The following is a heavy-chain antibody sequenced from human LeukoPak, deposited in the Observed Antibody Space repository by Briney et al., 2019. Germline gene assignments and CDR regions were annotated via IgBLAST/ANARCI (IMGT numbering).Heavy chain of an antibody. V-gene: IGHV3-23*01. CDR2: ISGSGDNT. D-gene: IGHD2-21*01. Sequence: PGGSLRLSCAASGISFSLYAMNWVRQAPGKGLEWVSAISGSGDNTYYADSVKGHFTISRDNSKNILYLQMNSLRAEDTAVYYCPIYSGGNCCSGGWFDPWGQRTMVTVSS. J-gene: IGHJ5*02. CDR1: GISFSLYA. CDR3: PIYSGGNCCSGGWFDP.